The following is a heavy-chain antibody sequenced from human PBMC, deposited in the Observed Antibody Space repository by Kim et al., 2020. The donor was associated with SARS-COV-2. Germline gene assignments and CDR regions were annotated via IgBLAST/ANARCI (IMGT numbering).Heavy chain of an antibody. V-gene: IGHV3-30*14. D-gene: IGHD4-17*01. Sequence: ADSVKGRFTIARDNSKNTLYLQMNSLRAEDTAVYYCARAYGDYYYYGMDVWGQGTTVTVSS. CDR3: ARAYGDYYYYGMDV. J-gene: IGHJ6*02.